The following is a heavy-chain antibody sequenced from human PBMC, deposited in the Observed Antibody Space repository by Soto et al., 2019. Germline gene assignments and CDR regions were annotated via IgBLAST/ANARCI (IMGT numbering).Heavy chain of an antibody. V-gene: IGHV3-7*03. CDR3: VRGGHGSGSYLGYH. D-gene: IGHD3-10*01. CDR2: IRQDGGSQ. Sequence: PGESLKISCKGSGFTFTTYWMSWVRQAPGEGMEWVANIRQDGGSQSYVDSVKGRFTISRDNAKNSVYLQMDSLRAEDTAVYYCVRGGHGSGSYLGYHWGHGILVTVS. J-gene: IGHJ5*02. CDR1: GFTFTTYW.